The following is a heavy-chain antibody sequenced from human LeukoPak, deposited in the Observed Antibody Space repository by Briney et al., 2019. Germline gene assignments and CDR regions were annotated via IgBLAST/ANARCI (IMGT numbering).Heavy chain of an antibody. V-gene: IGHV4-30-2*01. CDR1: GGSISSGGYS. CDR2: IYHSGST. J-gene: IGHJ5*02. Sequence: SQTLSLTCAVSGGSISSGGYSWSWIRQPPGKGLEWIGYIYHSGSTYYNPSLKSRVTISVDRSKNQFSLKLSSETAADTAVYYCARDRYYYDSSAWFDPWGQGTLVTVSS. CDR3: ARDRYYYDSSAWFDP. D-gene: IGHD3-22*01.